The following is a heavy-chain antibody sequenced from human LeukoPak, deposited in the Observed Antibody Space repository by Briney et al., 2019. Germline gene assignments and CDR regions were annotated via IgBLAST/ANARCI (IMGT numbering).Heavy chain of an antibody. D-gene: IGHD2-21*01. CDR2: IYSGGST. CDR3: ARVRGSVVVGYYFDY. CDR1: GFTVSSNY. V-gene: IGHV3-66*01. J-gene: IGHJ4*02. Sequence: QAGGSLRLSCAASGFTVSSNYMSWVRQAPGKVLEWVSVIYSGGSTYYADSVKGRFTISRDNSKNTLYLQMNSLRAEDTAVYYCARVRGSVVVGYYFDYWGQGTLVTVSS.